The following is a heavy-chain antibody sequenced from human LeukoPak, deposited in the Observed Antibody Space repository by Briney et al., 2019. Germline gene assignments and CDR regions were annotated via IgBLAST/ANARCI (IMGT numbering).Heavy chain of an antibody. D-gene: IGHD1-7*01. CDR2: IWYDGSNK. CDR3: ARDSAGTTALLDY. J-gene: IGHJ4*02. CDR1: GFTFSSYV. Sequence: GGSLRLSCAASGFTFSSYVMHWVRQAPGKGLEWVAVIWYDGSNKYYADSVKGRFTISRDNSKNTLYLQMNSLRAEDTAVYYCARDSAGTTALLDYWGQGTLVTVSS. V-gene: IGHV3-33*01.